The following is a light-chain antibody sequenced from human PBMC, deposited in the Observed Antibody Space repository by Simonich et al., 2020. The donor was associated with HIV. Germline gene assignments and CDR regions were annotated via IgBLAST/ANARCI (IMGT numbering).Light chain of an antibody. Sequence: DIVMTQSPDSLAVSLGERATINCKSNQSVLYSSNNKNYLAWYQQKPGQPPKLLIYWASTRESGVPGRFRGSGSATDFTLTISSLQAEDVAVYYCQQYYSTPLTFGGGTKVEIK. CDR2: WAS. CDR3: QQYYSTPLT. V-gene: IGKV4-1*01. J-gene: IGKJ4*01. CDR1: QSVLYSSNNKNY.